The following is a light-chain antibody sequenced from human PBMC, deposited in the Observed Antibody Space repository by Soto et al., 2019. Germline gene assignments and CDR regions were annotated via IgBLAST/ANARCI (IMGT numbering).Light chain of an antibody. Sequence: DIQMTQSPFSLPASVGDRVTIACRASRSINIFLNWYQQKPGGAPKILIYSASTLQTGVPSRFTGSGSGTDFTLSISSLQPEDTSTYYCQQGYGTPFTFGQGTRLEIK. CDR3: QQGYGTPFT. CDR1: RSINIF. CDR2: SAS. V-gene: IGKV1-39*01. J-gene: IGKJ5*01.